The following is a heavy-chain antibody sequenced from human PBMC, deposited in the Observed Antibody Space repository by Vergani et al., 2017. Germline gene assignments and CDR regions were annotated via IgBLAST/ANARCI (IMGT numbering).Heavy chain of an antibody. J-gene: IGHJ6*02. V-gene: IGHV1-69*02. CDR1: GGTFSSYT. CDR2: IIPILGIA. CDR3: ARAPRGYSGSRWGLLVNGMDV. Sequence: QVQLVQSGAEVKKPGSSVKVSCKASGGTFSSYTISWVRQAPGQGLEWMGRIIPILGIANYAQKFQGRVTITADKSTSTAYMELSSLRSEDTAVYYGARAPRGYSGSRWGLLVNGMDVWGQGTTVTVSS. D-gene: IGHD5-12*01.